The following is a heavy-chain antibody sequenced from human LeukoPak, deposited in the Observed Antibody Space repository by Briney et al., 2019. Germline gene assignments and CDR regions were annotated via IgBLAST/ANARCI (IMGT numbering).Heavy chain of an antibody. CDR1: GGSFSGYY. V-gene: IGHV4-34*01. Sequence: SETLSPTCAVYGGSFSGYYWSWIRQPPGKGLEWIGEINHSGSTNYNPSLKSRVTISVDTSKNQFSLKLSSVTAADTAVYYCARVGCGSGSYFVRSLFDYWGQGTLVTVSS. J-gene: IGHJ4*02. CDR2: INHSGST. CDR3: ARVGCGSGSYFVRSLFDY. D-gene: IGHD3-10*01.